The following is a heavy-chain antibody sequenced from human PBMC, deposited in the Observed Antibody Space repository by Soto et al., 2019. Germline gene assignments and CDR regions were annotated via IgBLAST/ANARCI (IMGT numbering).Heavy chain of an antibody. CDR3: ARLYGSDAFDI. CDR1: GGSISSYY. V-gene: IGHV4-59*08. CDR2: IYYSGST. Sequence: SETLSRTCTVSGGSISSYYWSWIRQPPGKGPERIGYIYYSGSTSYTPCLKSRVPISVDTSKNQFSLKLSSVIAADTAVYYCARLYGSDAFDIWGQGTMVTVSS. D-gene: IGHD4-17*01. J-gene: IGHJ3*02.